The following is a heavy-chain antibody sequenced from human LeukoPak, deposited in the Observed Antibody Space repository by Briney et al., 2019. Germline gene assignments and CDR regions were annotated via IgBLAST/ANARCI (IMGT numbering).Heavy chain of an antibody. Sequence: GASVKVSCKASGYTFTDYYMHWVRQAPGQGLEWMGWINPNSGGTNYAQKFQGRVTMTRDTSISTAYMELSRLRSDDTAVYYCAREAVVVPAAYFDYWGQGTLVTVSS. CDR1: GYTFTDYY. J-gene: IGHJ4*02. CDR3: AREAVVVPAAYFDY. CDR2: INPNSGGT. V-gene: IGHV1-2*02. D-gene: IGHD2-2*01.